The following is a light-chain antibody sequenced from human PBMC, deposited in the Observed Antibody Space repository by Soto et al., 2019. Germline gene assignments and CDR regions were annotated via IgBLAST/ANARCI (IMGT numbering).Light chain of an antibody. V-gene: IGKV3-20*01. CDR1: QSVSSSD. J-gene: IGKJ1*01. Sequence: LTQSPGALSLSPEERATLTCRASQSVSSSDLAWYQQKPGQAPRLLIYGASSRATGIPDRFSGSGSGTDFTLTISRLEPEDFAVYYCQQYGSSPWTFGQGTKVDIK. CDR3: QQYGSSPWT. CDR2: GAS.